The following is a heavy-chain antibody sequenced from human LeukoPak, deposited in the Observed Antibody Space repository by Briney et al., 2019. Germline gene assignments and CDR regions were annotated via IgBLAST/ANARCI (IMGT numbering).Heavy chain of an antibody. CDR2: ISSSGSTI. Sequence: GGSLRLSCAASGFTFSSYEMNWVRQAPGKGLEWVSYISSSGSTIYYADSVKGRFTISRDNAKNSLYLQMNSLRAEDMAVYYCARDGYSSGWHFFGYWGQGTLVTVSS. V-gene: IGHV3-48*03. CDR3: ARDGYSSGWHFFGY. J-gene: IGHJ4*02. CDR1: GFTFSSYE. D-gene: IGHD6-19*01.